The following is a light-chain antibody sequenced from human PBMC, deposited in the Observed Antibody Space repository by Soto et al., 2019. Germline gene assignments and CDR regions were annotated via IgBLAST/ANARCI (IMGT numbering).Light chain of an antibody. Sequence: DIQMTQSPSTVSASVGDRVTIACRASQSISGWWDWYQQKPGKAPKLLIYKASSLKSGVPSRFSGSGSGTEFTLTISSLQPDDFANYYCHEYNSSPWTFGEGTKVEV. CDR1: QSISGW. V-gene: IGKV1-5*03. CDR3: HEYNSSPWT. J-gene: IGKJ1*01. CDR2: KAS.